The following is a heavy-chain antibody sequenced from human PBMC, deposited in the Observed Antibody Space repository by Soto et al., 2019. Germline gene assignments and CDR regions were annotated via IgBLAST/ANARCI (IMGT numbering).Heavy chain of an antibody. CDR1: TFSPSSGGYY. D-gene: IGHD4-17*01. CDR3: ARGYGDQSWFDP. V-gene: IGHV4-31*03. Sequence: NPSQSRSLTCSLSTFSPSSGGYYCGWVRQRPGKRLGWIRYADYNASTFYNQSLKSRVAISMDTSKNTVSLKLNSVPAEDTAVYYCARGYGDQSWFDPWGQGALGTVSS. CDR2: ADYNAST. J-gene: IGHJ5*02.